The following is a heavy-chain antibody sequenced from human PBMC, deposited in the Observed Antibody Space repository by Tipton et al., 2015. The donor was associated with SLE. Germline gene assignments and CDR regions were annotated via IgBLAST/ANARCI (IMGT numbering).Heavy chain of an antibody. CDR3: VRELVGGHFDY. CDR2: LYNAGNT. CDR1: GFSVRNNY. J-gene: IGHJ4*02. Sequence: SLRLSCAASGFSVRNNYMSWIRQAPGKGLEWVSVLYNAGNTDYAQKFWGRVSMTRDMSTSTIYMELDSPTSDDTAVYYCVRELVGGHFDYWGQGTLVTVSS. V-gene: IGHV3-53*01. D-gene: IGHD3-16*01.